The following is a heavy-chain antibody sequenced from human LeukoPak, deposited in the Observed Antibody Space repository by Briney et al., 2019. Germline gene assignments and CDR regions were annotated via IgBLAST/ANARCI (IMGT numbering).Heavy chain of an antibody. CDR2: ITRSGTDT. J-gene: IGHJ4*02. Sequence: GGSLRLSCEASGFTFSTYAMYWVRQAPGRGLEWVSGITRSGTDTYYADSVKGRFTTSRDNSKNTLYLQMNSLRAEDTAVYYCAKIGVRGVMGYFDYWGQGTLVTVSS. CDR3: AKIGVRGVMGYFDY. D-gene: IGHD3-10*01. CDR1: GFTFSTYA. V-gene: IGHV3-23*01.